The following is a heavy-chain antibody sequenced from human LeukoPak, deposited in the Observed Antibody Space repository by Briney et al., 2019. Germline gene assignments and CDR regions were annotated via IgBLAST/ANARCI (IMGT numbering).Heavy chain of an antibody. Sequence: ASVKVSFKSSGYTFTGYYMYWVRQAPGQGLERVGWINPDSGVPNYAQKFQGRVTMTRDTSISTAYMELSRLRSDDTAVYYCARDRPGYSSSSAYFDYWGQGTLVTVSS. CDR2: INPDSGVP. D-gene: IGHD6-6*01. V-gene: IGHV1-2*02. CDR1: GYTFTGYY. CDR3: ARDRPGYSSSSAYFDY. J-gene: IGHJ4*02.